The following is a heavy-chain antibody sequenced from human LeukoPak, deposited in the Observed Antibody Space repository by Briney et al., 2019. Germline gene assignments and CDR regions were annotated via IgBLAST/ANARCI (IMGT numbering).Heavy chain of an antibody. CDR3: ARTISVTDYFDY. V-gene: IGHV2-70*04. D-gene: IGHD2-2*02. CDR1: GFSLSTARMR. CDR2: IDWDDDK. J-gene: IGHJ4*02. Sequence: SGPTLVNPTQSLTLTCTFSGFSLSTARMRVSWIRQPPGKALEWLARIDWDDDKFCKTSLKTRLTISKDTSKNQVILIMTNMDPVDTATYYCARTISVTDYFDYWGPGTLVTVSS.